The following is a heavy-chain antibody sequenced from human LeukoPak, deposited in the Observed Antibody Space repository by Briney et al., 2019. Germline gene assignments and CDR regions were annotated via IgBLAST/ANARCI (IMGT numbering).Heavy chain of an antibody. D-gene: IGHD3-10*01. Sequence: PSETLSLTCIVSGGSISSYYWSWIRQPPGKGLEWIGYIHYSGSTNYNPSLKSRVTISLDTSKNQFSLKLSSVTAADTAVYYCARRTVLLWFGESSGWFDPWGQGTLVTVSS. CDR3: ARRTVLLWFGESSGWFDP. V-gene: IGHV4-59*12. CDR2: IHYSGST. CDR1: GGSISSYY. J-gene: IGHJ5*02.